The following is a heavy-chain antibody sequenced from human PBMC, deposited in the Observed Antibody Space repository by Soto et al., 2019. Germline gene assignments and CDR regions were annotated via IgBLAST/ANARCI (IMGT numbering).Heavy chain of an antibody. CDR1: GLNFEKCS. Sequence: GGSLRLSCAASGLNFEKCSMNWVRQPPGKGPEWLASISPASTYIRYADSVKGRFTISRDNARNSLSLQMMSLRADDTAMYFCAADTGDIEVVPATNWGQGTLVTVSS. J-gene: IGHJ4*02. D-gene: IGHD2-15*01. V-gene: IGHV3-21*04. CDR2: ISPASTYI. CDR3: AADTGDIEVVPATN.